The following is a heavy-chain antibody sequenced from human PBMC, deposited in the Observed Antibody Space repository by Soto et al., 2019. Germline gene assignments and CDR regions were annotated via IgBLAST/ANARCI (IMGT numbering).Heavy chain of an antibody. CDR2: INADNGNT. V-gene: IGHV1-3*01. CDR3: ARELVDVCSGGSCYSSYYYYMDV. J-gene: IGHJ6*03. CDR1: GYTFTSYA. Sequence: ASVKVSCKASGYTFTSYAMHWVRQAPGQRLEWMGWINADNGNTKYAQKFQGRVTITTDTSTSTAYMELRSLRSDDTAVYYCARELVDVCSGGSCYSSYYYYMDVWGKGTTVTVSS. D-gene: IGHD2-15*01.